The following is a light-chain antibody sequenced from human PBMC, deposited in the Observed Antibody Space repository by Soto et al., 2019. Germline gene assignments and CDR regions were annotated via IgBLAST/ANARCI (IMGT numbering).Light chain of an antibody. Sequence: DIQMTQSPSTLSASVGDSVTITCRASQTISIWLAWYQQKPGKAPKLLIYKASDLGSRVPSTFSGSASGTEFTLTISSLQPDDFATYYCLQYNSYPWTFGQGTKVEI. CDR2: KAS. CDR3: LQYNSYPWT. J-gene: IGKJ1*01. V-gene: IGKV1-5*03. CDR1: QTISIW.